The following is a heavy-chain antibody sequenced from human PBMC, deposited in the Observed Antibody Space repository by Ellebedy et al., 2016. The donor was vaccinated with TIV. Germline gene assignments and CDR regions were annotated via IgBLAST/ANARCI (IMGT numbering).Heavy chain of an antibody. Sequence: SETLSLTCVISGDSVSTDIGWNLIRPSPSRGLKWLGRTYYRSKWNNDYAVSLKSRITINPDTSKNLFSLQLNSVTPEDTAVYYCARGWFGSGMGVWGQGTTVTVSS. D-gene: IGHD3-10*01. CDR1: GDSVSTDIG. CDR2: TYYRSKWNN. CDR3: ARGWFGSGMGV. V-gene: IGHV6-1*01. J-gene: IGHJ6*02.